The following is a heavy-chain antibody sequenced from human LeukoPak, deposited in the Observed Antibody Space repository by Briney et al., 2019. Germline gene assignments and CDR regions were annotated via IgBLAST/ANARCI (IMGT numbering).Heavy chain of an antibody. CDR3: ARDQEGIAVATIDY. D-gene: IGHD6-13*01. J-gene: IGHJ4*02. CDR2: MWFDGSDK. CDR1: RFTFRNHG. V-gene: IGHV3-33*01. Sequence: GGSLRLSCAASRFTFRNHGMYWVRQAPGKGPEWVAVMWFDGSDKYYADSVKGRFTISRDNSKNTLYLQMNSLRAEDTAVYYCARDQEGIAVATIDYWGQGSLVTVSS.